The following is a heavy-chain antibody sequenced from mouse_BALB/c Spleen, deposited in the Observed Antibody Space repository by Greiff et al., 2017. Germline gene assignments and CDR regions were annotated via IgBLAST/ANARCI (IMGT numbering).Heavy chain of an antibody. Sequence: EVQLQESGAELVKPGASVKLSCTASGFNIKDTYMHWVKQRPEQGLEWIGRIDPANGNTKYDPKFQGKATITADTSSNTAYLQLSSLTSEDTAVYYCARDDYGGYAMDYWGQGTSVTVSS. CDR2: IDPANGNT. V-gene: IGHV14-3*02. D-gene: IGHD2-4*01. CDR1: GFNIKDTY. J-gene: IGHJ4*01. CDR3: ARDDYGGYAMDY.